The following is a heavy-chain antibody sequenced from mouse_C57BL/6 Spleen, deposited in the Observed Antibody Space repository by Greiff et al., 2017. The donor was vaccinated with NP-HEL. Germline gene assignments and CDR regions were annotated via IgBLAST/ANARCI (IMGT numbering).Heavy chain of an antibody. J-gene: IGHJ3*01. CDR2: ISGGGGNT. Sequence: EVMLVESGGGLVKPGGSLKLSCAASGFTFSSYTMSWVRQTPEKRLEWVATISGGGGNTYYPDSVKGRFTISRDNAKNTLYLQMSSLRSEDTALYYCARHFGSSDGFADWGQGTLVTVSA. CDR1: GFTFSSYT. V-gene: IGHV5-9*01. D-gene: IGHD1-1*01. CDR3: ARHFGSSDGFAD.